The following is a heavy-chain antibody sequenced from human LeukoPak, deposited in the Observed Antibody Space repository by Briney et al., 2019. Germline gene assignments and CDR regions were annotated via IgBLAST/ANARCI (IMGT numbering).Heavy chain of an antibody. V-gene: IGHV3-53*01. D-gene: IGHD4-17*01. J-gene: IGHJ4*02. CDR1: GFTVSSNY. CDR2: VYSGGST. CDR3: ARLALVTTSGAFSDY. Sequence: GGSLRLSCAASGFTVSSNYMSWVRQAPGKGLEWVSVVYSGGSTYHADSVKGRFTISRDTFKNTLYLQMNSLRAEDTAIYYCARLALVTTSGAFSDYWGQGTLVTVSS.